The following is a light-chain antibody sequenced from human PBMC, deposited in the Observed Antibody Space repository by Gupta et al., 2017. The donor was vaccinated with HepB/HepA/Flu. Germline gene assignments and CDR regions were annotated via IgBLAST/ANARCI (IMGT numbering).Light chain of an antibody. CDR3: QQTSSIPFN. Sequence: LQLTQFPSSLSASIGDTVSITCRASQTVLRSFNWFQQKPGRPPKLLIYDAVSLQPGVPSRLRAFVSGTXFTLTIXNLQPEDFAIHFGQQTSSIPFNFGXGTKLEIE. J-gene: IGKJ2*01. V-gene: IGKV1-39*01. CDR2: DAV. CDR1: QTVLRS.